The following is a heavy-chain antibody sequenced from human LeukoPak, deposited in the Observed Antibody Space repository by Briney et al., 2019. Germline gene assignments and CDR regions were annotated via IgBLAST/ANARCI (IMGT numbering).Heavy chain of an antibody. CDR2: SIPIFGTT. J-gene: IGHJ5*02. D-gene: IGHD5-12*01. CDR3: ARSGADIVATSGFDP. V-gene: IGHV1-69*13. CDR1: GGAYSSYA. Sequence: ASEKVSCKASGGAYSSYAISWVRQATGQGLELMGGSIPIFGTTNYAQKFQGRVTITADESTSTAYMELSSLRSEDTAVYYCARSGADIVATSGFDPWGQGTLVTVSS.